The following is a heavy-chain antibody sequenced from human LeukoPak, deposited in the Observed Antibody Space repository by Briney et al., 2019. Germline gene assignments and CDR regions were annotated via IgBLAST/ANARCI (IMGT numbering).Heavy chain of an antibody. D-gene: IGHD1-26*01. Sequence: PSEPLSLTCTVSGGSISSYYWSWIRQPPGKGLEWIGYIYYSGSTNYNPSLKSRVTISVDTSKNQFSLKLSSVTAADTAVYYCARGIVGATTPGNWFDPWGQGTLVTVSS. CDR1: GGSISSYY. CDR2: IYYSGST. V-gene: IGHV4-59*01. J-gene: IGHJ5*02. CDR3: ARGIVGATTPGNWFDP.